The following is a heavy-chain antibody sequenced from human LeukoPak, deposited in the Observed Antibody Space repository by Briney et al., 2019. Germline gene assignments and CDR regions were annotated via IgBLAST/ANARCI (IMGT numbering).Heavy chain of an antibody. V-gene: IGHV3-30*04. J-gene: IGHJ4*02. CDR2: ISYDGSNK. CDR1: GFTFSSYA. D-gene: IGHD3-10*01. CDR3: APGLHPYY. Sequence: GGSLRLSCAASGFTFSSYAMHWVRQAPGKGLEWVAVISYDGSNKYYADSVKGRFTISRDNSKNTLYLQMNSLRAEDTAVYYRAPGLHPYYWGQGTLVTVSS.